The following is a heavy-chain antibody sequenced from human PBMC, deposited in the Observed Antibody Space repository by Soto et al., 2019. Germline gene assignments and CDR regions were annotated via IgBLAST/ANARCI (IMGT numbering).Heavy chain of an antibody. CDR3: AKELRHSSDAFDI. D-gene: IGHD6-13*01. V-gene: IGHV3-23*01. CDR2: ISGRGGST. Sequence: GGSLRLSCAASGFTFSSYAMGWVRQAPGEGLEWVSAISGRGGSTYYAESVKGRFTISRDNSKNTLYLQMNSLRAEDTAVYYCAKELRHSSDAFDIWGQGTMVTVSS. J-gene: IGHJ3*02. CDR1: GFTFSSYA.